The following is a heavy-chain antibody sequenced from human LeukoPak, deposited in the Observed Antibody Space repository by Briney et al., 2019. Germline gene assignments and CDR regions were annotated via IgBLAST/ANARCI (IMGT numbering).Heavy chain of an antibody. J-gene: IGHJ4*02. CDR1: GFTFSASW. V-gene: IGHV3-7*04. CDR3: ARDPRWNFDY. Sequence: GGSPRLSCEAPGFTFSASWVIWVRQVPGKGLEWVAKINPDGSEKSYVESVKGRFTISRDNAKNSLYLQMNSLRVEDTAVYYCARDPRWNFDYWGQGTLVTVSS. CDR2: INPDGSEK. D-gene: IGHD3-16*02.